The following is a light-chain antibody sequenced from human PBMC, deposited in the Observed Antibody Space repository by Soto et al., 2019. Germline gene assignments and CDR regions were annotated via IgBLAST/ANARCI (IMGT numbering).Light chain of an antibody. V-gene: IGLV2-8*01. J-gene: IGLJ1*01. CDR2: EVS. CDR1: SSDVGGYNY. Sequence: QSVLTQPPSASGSPGQPVTISCTGTSSDVGGYNYVSWYQQHPGKAPKLMIYEVSKRPSGVPDRFSASKSGNTASLTVSGLQSEDEADYYCSSYAGSKTLFGTGTKVTVL. CDR3: SSYAGSKTL.